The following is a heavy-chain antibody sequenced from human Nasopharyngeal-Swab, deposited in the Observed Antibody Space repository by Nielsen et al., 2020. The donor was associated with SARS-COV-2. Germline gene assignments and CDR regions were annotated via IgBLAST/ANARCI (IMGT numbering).Heavy chain of an antibody. CDR3: ARGTGALTLGFDN. CDR1: GLNFGTYG. D-gene: IGHD7-27*01. J-gene: IGHJ4*02. Sequence: GESLKISCAASGLNFGTYGMHWVRQAPGKGLEWVSVIWYDESNKYYADSVKGRFTISRENSKSILYLQMDSLRVEDSGVYYCARGTGALTLGFDNWGQGTLVIVSS. V-gene: IGHV3-33*01. CDR2: IWYDESNK.